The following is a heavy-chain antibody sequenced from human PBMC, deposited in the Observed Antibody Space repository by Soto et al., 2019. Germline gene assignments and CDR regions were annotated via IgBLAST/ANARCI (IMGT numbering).Heavy chain of an antibody. Sequence: EVQLVESGGGLVQPGGSLRLSCAASGFTVSTDWMYWVRQAPGKGLEWISVIKSGGNTNYADSVEGRFSISRDNSKNTGYLQMNSLRGEDTAVYYCVRENYYYGMDVWGQGTTVTVSS. CDR3: VRENYYYGMDV. V-gene: IGHV3-66*01. CDR2: IKSGGNT. CDR1: GFTVSTDW. J-gene: IGHJ6*02.